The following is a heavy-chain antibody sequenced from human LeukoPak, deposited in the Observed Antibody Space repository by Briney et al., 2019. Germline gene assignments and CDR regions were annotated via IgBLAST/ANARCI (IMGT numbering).Heavy chain of an antibody. CDR1: GFTSGNAW. V-gene: IGHV3-11*05. CDR3: ARERGRYFDY. CDR2: ISSSSSYT. Sequence: GGSLRLSCAASGFTSGNAWMSWVRQAPGKGLEWVSYISSSSSYTNYADSVQGRFTISRDNAKNSLYLQMNSLRAEDTAVYYCARERGRYFDYWGQGTLVTVSS. D-gene: IGHD1-14*01. J-gene: IGHJ4*02.